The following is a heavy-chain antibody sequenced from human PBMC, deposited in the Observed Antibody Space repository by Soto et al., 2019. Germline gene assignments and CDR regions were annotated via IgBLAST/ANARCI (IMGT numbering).Heavy chain of an antibody. CDR3: GGDMRLGPLAS. J-gene: IGHJ4*02. V-gene: IGHV4-31*03. CDR1: GGSISSGGYY. D-gene: IGHD3-16*01. Sequence: SETLSLTCTVSGGSISSGGYYWSWIRQHPGKGLEWIGYIYYSGSTYYNPSLKSRVTISVDTSKNQFSLKLSSVTAEDTAVYYGGGDMRLGPLASGGRGTLVTVPS. CDR2: IYYSGST.